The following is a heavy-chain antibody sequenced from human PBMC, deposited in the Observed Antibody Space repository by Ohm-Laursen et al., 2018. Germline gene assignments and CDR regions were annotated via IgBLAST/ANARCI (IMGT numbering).Heavy chain of an antibody. J-gene: IGHJ4*02. V-gene: IGHV3-9*01. Sequence: SLRLSCSASGFIFDDYAMHWVRQAPGKGLEWVSGISWNSGSIGYADSVKGRFTISRDNAKNSLYLQMNSLRAEDTALYYCAEDRCSGISCPTGFDYWGQGTLVTVSS. CDR1: GFIFDDYA. CDR2: ISWNSGSI. D-gene: IGHD2-2*01. CDR3: AEDRCSGISCPTGFDY.